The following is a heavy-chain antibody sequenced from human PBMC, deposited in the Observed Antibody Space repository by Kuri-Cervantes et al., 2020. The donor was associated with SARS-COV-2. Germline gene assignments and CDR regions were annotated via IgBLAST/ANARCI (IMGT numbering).Heavy chain of an antibody. CDR1: GYTFTSYA. J-gene: IGHJ4*02. CDR2: INAGNGNT. Sequence: ASVKVSCKASGYTFTSYAMHWVRQAPGQRLEWMGWINAGNGNTKYSQKFQGRVTITRDTSASTAYMELSSLRSDDTAVYYCARDDNSSGYYGPDFDYWGQGTLVTVSS. D-gene: IGHD3-22*01. V-gene: IGHV1-3*01. CDR3: ARDDNSSGYYGPDFDY.